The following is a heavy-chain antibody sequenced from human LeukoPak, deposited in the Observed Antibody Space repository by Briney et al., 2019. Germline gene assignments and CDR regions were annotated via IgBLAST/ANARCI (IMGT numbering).Heavy chain of an antibody. CDR3: AKSYGSGITPLDY. D-gene: IGHD3-10*01. CDR1: GFTFSSYA. CDR2: ISASGGST. V-gene: IGHV3-23*01. J-gene: IGHJ4*02. Sequence: GALRLSCAASGFTFSSYAMSWVRQAPMKGLEWVSTISASGGSTYYADSVKGRFTISRDNSKNTLYLQMNSLRAEDTAVYYCAKSYGSGITPLDYWGQGTLVTVSS.